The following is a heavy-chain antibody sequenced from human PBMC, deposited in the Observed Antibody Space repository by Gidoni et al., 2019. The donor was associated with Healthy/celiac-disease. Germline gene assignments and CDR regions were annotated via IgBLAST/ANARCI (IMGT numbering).Heavy chain of an antibody. CDR1: GYTFTSYD. Sequence: QVQLVQSGAEVKKPGASVKVSCKASGYTFTSYDINWVRQATGQGLEWMGWMNPNSGNTGYAQKFQGRVTMTRNTSISTAYMELSSLRSEDTAVYYCAREYSSSGHNWFDPWGQGTLVTVSS. V-gene: IGHV1-8*01. D-gene: IGHD6-13*01. CDR3: AREYSSSGHNWFDP. CDR2: MNPNSGNT. J-gene: IGHJ5*02.